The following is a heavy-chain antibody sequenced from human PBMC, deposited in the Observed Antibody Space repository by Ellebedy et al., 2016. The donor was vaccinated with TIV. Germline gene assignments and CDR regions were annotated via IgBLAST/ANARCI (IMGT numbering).Heavy chain of an antibody. CDR2: IIPVIGSV. V-gene: IGHV1-69*06. Sequence: ASVKVSCKASGGAFSGSAISWVRQAPGQGLEWMGGIIPVIGSVTYAHNFRGGVTFTADTSTNTAYMELTSLTFDDSAVYFCARDPERRIVGAGFDYWGQGTMVAVSS. D-gene: IGHD1-26*01. CDR1: GGAFSGSA. J-gene: IGHJ4*02. CDR3: ARDPERRIVGAGFDY.